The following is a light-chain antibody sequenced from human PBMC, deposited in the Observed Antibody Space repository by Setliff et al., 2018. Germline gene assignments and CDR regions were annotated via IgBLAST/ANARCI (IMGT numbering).Light chain of an antibody. CDR2: DVS. CDR1: SSDVGSYDF. V-gene: IGLV2-14*03. J-gene: IGLJ2*01. Sequence: QSALTQPASVSGSPGQSITISCSGTSSDVGSYDFVSWYQQHPGKAPKLIIYDVSNRPSGVSNRFSGSKAGNTASLTISGLQAEDEADYYCLSYTSKTTHALFGGGTKVTVL. CDR3: LSYTSKTTHAL.